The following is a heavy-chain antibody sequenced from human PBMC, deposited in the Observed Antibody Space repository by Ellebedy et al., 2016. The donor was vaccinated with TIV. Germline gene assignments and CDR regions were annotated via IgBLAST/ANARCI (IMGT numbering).Heavy chain of an antibody. CDR3: ARLAAGLYYYYYGMDV. CDR2: IYPADSDT. V-gene: IGHV5-51*01. D-gene: IGHD6-19*01. Sequence: GESLKISCKGSRYSFTSYWIGWVRQMPGKGLERMGLIYPADSDTRYRPSFQRQVTISADKSISTAYLQWSSLKASDTAMYYCARLAAGLYYYYYGMDVWGQGTAVTVSS. CDR1: RYSFTSYW. J-gene: IGHJ6*02.